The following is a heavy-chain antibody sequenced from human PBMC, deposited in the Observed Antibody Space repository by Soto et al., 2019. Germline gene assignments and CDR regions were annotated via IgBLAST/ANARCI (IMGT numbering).Heavy chain of an antibody. Sequence: SLRLSCAASGFSFSTYAMHWVRQAPGKGLGWVAVISDDGRNKYFAESVKGRFTISRDNAKNSLYLQMNSLRAEDTAVYYCARRKSVPAAWAFYFDYWGQGALVTVSS. J-gene: IGHJ4*02. CDR1: GFSFSTYA. CDR2: ISDDGRNK. V-gene: IGHV3-30*04. CDR3: ARRKSVPAAWAFYFDY. D-gene: IGHD2-2*01.